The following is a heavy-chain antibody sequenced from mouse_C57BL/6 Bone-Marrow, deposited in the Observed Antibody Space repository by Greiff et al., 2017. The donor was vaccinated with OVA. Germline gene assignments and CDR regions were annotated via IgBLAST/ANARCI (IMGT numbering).Heavy chain of an antibody. CDR2: IRSKSNNYAT. J-gene: IGHJ3*01. CDR3: VRGGLRLWFAY. CDR1: GFSFNTYA. V-gene: IGHV10-1*01. Sequence: DVKLVESGGGLVQPKGSLKLSCAASGFSFNTYAMNWVRQAPGKGLEWVARIRSKSNNYATYYADSVKDRFTISRDDSESMLYLQMNNLKTEDTAMYYCVRGGLRLWFAYWGQGTLVTVSA. D-gene: IGHD2-4*01.